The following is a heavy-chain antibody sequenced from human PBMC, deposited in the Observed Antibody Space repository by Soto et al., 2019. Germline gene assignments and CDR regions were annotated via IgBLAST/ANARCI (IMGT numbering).Heavy chain of an antibody. CDR1: GFTFSSYS. D-gene: IGHD4-17*01. Sequence: PGGSLRLSCAASGFTFSSYSMNWVRQAPGKGLEWVSYISSSSSTIYYADSVKGRFTISRDSAKNSLYLQMNSLRAEDTAVYYCARSYGDPEWDAFDSWGQGTVVTVSS. V-gene: IGHV3-48*01. CDR3: ARSYGDPEWDAFDS. J-gene: IGHJ3*02. CDR2: ISSSSSTI.